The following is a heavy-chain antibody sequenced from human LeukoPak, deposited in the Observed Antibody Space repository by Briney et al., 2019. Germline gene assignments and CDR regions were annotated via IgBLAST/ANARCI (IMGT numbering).Heavy chain of an antibody. D-gene: IGHD2-15*01. CDR2: ISWNSGSI. CDR1: GFTFDDYA. J-gene: IGHJ4*02. CDR3: AKDLVRFSTLSPPDY. Sequence: GGSLRLSCAASGFTFDDYAMHWVRQAPGKGLEWVSGISWNSGSIGYADSVKGRFTISRDNAKNSLYLQMNSLRAEDTALYYCAKDLVRFSTLSPPDYWGQGTLVTVSS. V-gene: IGHV3-9*01.